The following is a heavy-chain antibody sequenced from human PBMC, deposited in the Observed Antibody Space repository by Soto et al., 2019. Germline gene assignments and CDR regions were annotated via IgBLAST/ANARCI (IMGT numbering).Heavy chain of an antibody. Sequence: ASVKVSCKASGGTFSSYAISWVRQAPGQGLEWMGGIIPIFGTANYAQKFQGRVTITADESTSTAYMELSSLRSEDTAVYYCARVYCGGDCYPRDYYYYGMDVWGQGTTVTVLL. CDR2: IIPIFGTA. D-gene: IGHD2-21*02. CDR3: ARVYCGGDCYPRDYYYYGMDV. CDR1: GGTFSSYA. V-gene: IGHV1-69*13. J-gene: IGHJ6*02.